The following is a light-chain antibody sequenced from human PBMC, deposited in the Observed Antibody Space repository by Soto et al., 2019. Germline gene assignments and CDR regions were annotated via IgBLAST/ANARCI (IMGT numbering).Light chain of an antibody. V-gene: IGKV1-5*01. CDR1: ESVSTW. CDR3: QQYKSYFLT. CDR2: DAS. J-gene: IGKJ4*01. Sequence: DIQMTQSPSTLSASVGDRVTITCRASESVSTWLDWYQQKPGKAPKLLIYDASSLESGVPSRFSGSGSGTEFTLTINSLQPDDFASYHCQQYKSYFLTFGGGTKVEIK.